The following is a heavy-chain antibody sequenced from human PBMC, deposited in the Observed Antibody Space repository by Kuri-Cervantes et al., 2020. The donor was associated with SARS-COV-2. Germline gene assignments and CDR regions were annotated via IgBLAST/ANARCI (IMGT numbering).Heavy chain of an antibody. V-gene: IGHV3-7*03. D-gene: IGHD1-1*01. Sequence: GGSLRLSCAASGFVFSDYYMNWIRQAPGKGLEWVANIKQDGSEKYYVDSVKGRFTISRDNAKNSLYLQMNSLRAEDTALYHCARGTNPNAQYWHFDLWGRGTLVTVSS. CDR3: ARGTNPNAQYWHFDL. CDR1: GFVFSDYY. CDR2: IKQDGSEK. J-gene: IGHJ2*01.